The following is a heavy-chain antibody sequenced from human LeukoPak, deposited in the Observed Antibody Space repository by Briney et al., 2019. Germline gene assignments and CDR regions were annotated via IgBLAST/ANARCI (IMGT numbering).Heavy chain of an antibody. CDR1: GGSFSGYY. J-gene: IGHJ4*02. CDR2: INHSGST. Sequence: SETLSLTCAVYGGSFSGYYWSWIRQPPGKGLEWTGEINHSGSTNYNPSLKSRVTISVDTSKNQFSLKLSSVTAADTAVYYCARGIAAAGTFAKFFDYWGQGTLVTVSS. CDR3: ARGIAAAGTFAKFFDY. D-gene: IGHD6-13*01. V-gene: IGHV4-34*01.